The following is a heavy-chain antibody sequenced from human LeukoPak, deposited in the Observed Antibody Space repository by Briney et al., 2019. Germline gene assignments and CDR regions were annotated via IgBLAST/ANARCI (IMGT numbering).Heavy chain of an antibody. CDR1: GFAFTSYW. J-gene: IGHJ4*02. V-gene: IGHV3-74*01. Sequence: PGGSLRLSCAASGFAFTSYWMHWVRQAPGKGLVWVSRMNSDGSSTTYADSVKGRFTISRDNAKNTLYLQMDSLRAEDTAVYYCARGGRNSFDYWAREPWSPSPQ. D-gene: IGHD1-14*01. CDR3: ARGGRNSFDY. CDR2: MNSDGSST.